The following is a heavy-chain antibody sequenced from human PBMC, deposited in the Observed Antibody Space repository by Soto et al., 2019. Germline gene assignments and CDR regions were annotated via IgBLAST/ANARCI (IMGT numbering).Heavy chain of an antibody. CDR2: IIPILGIA. D-gene: IGHD4-17*01. V-gene: IGHV1-69*02. CDR1: GGTFSSYI. CDR3: ASTTVTNVVAFDI. J-gene: IGHJ3*02. Sequence: SVKVSCKASGGTFSSYIISWVRQAPGQGLEWMGRIIPILGIANYAQKFQGRVTITADKSTSTAYMELSSLRSEDTAVYYCASTTVTNVVAFDIWGQGTMVTVSS.